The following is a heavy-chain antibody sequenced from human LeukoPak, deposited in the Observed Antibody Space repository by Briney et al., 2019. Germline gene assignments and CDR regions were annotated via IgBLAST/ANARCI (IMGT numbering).Heavy chain of an antibody. CDR1: GYTFTSYG. Sequence: GASVKVSCKASGYTFTSYGIRWVRQAPGQGLEWMEWISAYNGNTNYAQKLQGRVTMTTDTSTSAAYMELRSLRSDDTAVYYCARVSSITMIVPVGYFDYWGQGTLVTVSS. D-gene: IGHD3-22*01. CDR3: ARVSSITMIVPVGYFDY. J-gene: IGHJ4*02. V-gene: IGHV1-18*01. CDR2: ISAYNGNT.